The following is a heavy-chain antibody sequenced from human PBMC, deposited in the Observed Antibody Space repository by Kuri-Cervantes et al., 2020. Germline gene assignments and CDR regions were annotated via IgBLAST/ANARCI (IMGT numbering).Heavy chain of an antibody. CDR1: GFTFSSYS. Sequence: GESLKISCAASGFTFSSYSMNWVRQAPGKGLEWVAVISYDGSNKYYADSVKGRFTISRDNSKNTLYLQMNSLRAEDTAVYYCARQREYCSSTSCYTNYYYGMDVWGQGTTVTVSS. J-gene: IGHJ6*02. CDR2: ISYDGSNK. V-gene: IGHV3-30*03. D-gene: IGHD2-2*02. CDR3: ARQREYCSSTSCYTNYYYGMDV.